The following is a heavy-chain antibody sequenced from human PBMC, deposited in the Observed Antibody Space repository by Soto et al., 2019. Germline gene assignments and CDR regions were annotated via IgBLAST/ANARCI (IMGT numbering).Heavy chain of an antibody. CDR1: GAYISDCS. J-gene: IGHJ1*01. CDR3: ARETGENWTYEAH. D-gene: IGHD1-7*01. CDR2: ITINGNT. Sequence: QVQPQESGPGLVKPSDTLSLTCRVSGAYISDCSGRWIRQPAGKGLEWIGRITINGNTQKNPSFKSRVTMSRDTSRNHFSLNLQSATAADTALYYCARETGENWTYEAHWGPGTLVTVSS. V-gene: IGHV4-4*07.